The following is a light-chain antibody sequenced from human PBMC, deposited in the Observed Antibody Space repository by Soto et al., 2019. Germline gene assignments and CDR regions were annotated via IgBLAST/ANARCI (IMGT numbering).Light chain of an antibody. CDR1: SSDVGGYNY. J-gene: IGLJ1*01. CDR2: EVS. V-gene: IGLV2-14*01. Sequence: QSALTQPASVSGSPGQSITISCTGTSSDVGGYNYVSWYQQHPGKAPKLVIFEVSDRPSGVSNRFSGSKSGNTASLTISGLQAEDEADYYCSSYASTSTPCVFGTGTKLTLL. CDR3: SSYASTSTPCV.